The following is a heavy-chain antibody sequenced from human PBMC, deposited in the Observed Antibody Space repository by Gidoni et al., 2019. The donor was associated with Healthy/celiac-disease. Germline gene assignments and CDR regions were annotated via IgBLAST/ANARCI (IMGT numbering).Heavy chain of an antibody. CDR3: AKDESGLTPIAEYFQH. CDR1: GFTFRSYA. J-gene: IGHJ1*01. V-gene: IGHV3-23*01. Sequence: EVQLLESGGGLVQPGGSLRLSCAASGFTFRSYAMSWVRQAPGKGLEWVSAISGSGGSTYYADSVKGRFTISRDNSKNTLYLQMNSLRAEDTAVYYCAKDESGLTPIAEYFQHWGQGTLVTVSS. CDR2: ISGSGGST. D-gene: IGHD3-16*01.